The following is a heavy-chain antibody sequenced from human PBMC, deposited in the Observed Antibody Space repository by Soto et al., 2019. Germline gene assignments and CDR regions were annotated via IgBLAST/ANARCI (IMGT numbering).Heavy chain of an antibody. CDR3: ARGSTAVSPYGMDF. J-gene: IGHJ6*02. CDR2: IIPIFGTA. CDR1: VGTFRSYA. D-gene: IGHD6-25*01. V-gene: IGHV1-69*13. Sequence: SVQVSLKDSVGTFRSYAISWLRQAPGQGLEWMGGIIPIFGTANYAQKFQGRVTITADESTSTAYMELSSLRSEDTAVYYCARGSTAVSPYGMDFWGQGTTVTVSS.